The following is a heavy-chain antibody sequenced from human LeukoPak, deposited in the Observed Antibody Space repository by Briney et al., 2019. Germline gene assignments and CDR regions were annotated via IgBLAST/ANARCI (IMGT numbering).Heavy chain of an antibody. V-gene: IGHV3-49*03. CDR1: GFTFGDYT. CDR2: IRSKGFRGTT. Sequence: GGSLRLSCTTSGFTFGDYTMSWIRQAPGKGLEWVGFIRSKGFRGTTEYAASVKGRFTISRDDSKSIAYLEMNSLKIEDTAVYYCTRDPSGYLLGWFDPWGQGTLVTVSS. CDR3: TRDPSGYLLGWFDP. J-gene: IGHJ5*02. D-gene: IGHD5-12*01.